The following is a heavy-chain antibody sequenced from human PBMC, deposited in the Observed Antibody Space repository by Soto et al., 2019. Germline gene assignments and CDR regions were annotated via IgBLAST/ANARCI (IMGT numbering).Heavy chain of an antibody. V-gene: IGHV1-18*01. J-gene: IGHJ4*02. CDR3: ARGPTDYYDNSANYFLDY. CDR2: ISPYNGNT. D-gene: IGHD3-22*01. Sequence: QVQLVQSGAEVKKPGASVKVSCKASGYTFITYGVSWVRQAPGQGLDWLGWISPYNGNTRYAERLQGRVTMPTDTTKNTAYMELRNLRSDDTAVYYCARGPTDYYDNSANYFLDYWGQGTLVTVSS. CDR1: GYTFITYG.